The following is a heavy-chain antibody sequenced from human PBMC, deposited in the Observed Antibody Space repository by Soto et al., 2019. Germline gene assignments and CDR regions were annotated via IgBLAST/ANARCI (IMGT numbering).Heavy chain of an antibody. CDR2: IIPIVGTG. Sequence: QVQLVQSGAEVRKPGSSVTVSCKASGGTFSNYAISWVRQAPGQGLEWMGGIIPIVGTGSYAQKFQGRVTITADEPTTTAYMELSSLRVEDTAVYYCERVVILVPTASTHYYYHMDVGGPGTTVTVSS. D-gene: IGHD2-2*01. J-gene: IGHJ6*02. V-gene: IGHV1-69*01. CDR1: GGTFSNYA. CDR3: ERVVILVPTASTHYYYHMDV.